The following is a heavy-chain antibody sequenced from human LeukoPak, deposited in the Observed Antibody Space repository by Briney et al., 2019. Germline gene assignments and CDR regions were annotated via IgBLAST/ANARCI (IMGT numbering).Heavy chain of an antibody. CDR3: AKDVHYFRSGTYYTLDY. CDR2: ISYDGSNK. J-gene: IGHJ4*02. Sequence: GGSLRLSCAASGFTFSSYGMHWVRQAPGKGLEWVAVISYDGSNKYYADSVKGRFTISRDNSKNTLYLQMNSLRAEDTAVYYCAKDVHYFRSGTYYTLDYWGQGTLVTVSS. D-gene: IGHD3-10*01. CDR1: GFTFSSYG. V-gene: IGHV3-30*18.